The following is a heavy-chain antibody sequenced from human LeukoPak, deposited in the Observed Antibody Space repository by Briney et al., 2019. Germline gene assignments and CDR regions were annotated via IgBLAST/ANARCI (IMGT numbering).Heavy chain of an antibody. CDR2: ISGSSSYI. CDR1: GGSISNYY. Sequence: PSETLSLTCTVSGGSISNYYWNWIRQAPGKGLEWVSSISGSSSYIYYADSVKGRFSISRDNAKNSLYLQMNSLRAEDTAVYYCARDLLGWELHYFDYWGQGTLVTVSS. CDR3: ARDLLGWELHYFDY. V-gene: IGHV3-21*01. J-gene: IGHJ4*02. D-gene: IGHD1-26*01.